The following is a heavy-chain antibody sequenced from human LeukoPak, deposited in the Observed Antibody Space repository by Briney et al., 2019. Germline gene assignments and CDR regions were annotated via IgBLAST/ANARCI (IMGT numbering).Heavy chain of an antibody. CDR3: ARIYDYGDYVDAFDI. CDR1: GGSISSYY. CDR2: IYYSGST. V-gene: IGHV4-59*08. J-gene: IGHJ3*02. D-gene: IGHD4-17*01. Sequence: SETLSLTCTVSGGSISSYYWSWIRQPPGKRLEWIGYIYYSGSTNYNPSLKSRVTISVDTSKNQFSLKLSSVTAADTAVYYCARIYDYGDYVDAFDIWGQGTMVTVSS.